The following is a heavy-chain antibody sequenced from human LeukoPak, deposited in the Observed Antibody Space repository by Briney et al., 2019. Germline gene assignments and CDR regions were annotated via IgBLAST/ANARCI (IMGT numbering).Heavy chain of an antibody. CDR1: GGSISSYY. CDR3: AREGYLPYYFDY. Sequence: SETLSLTCTVPGGSISSYYWSWIRQPPGKGLEWIGYIYYSGSTNYNPSLKSRVTISVDTSKNQFSLNLSSVTAADTAVYYCAREGYLPYYFDYWGQGTLVTVSS. D-gene: IGHD6-13*01. V-gene: IGHV4-59*01. J-gene: IGHJ4*02. CDR2: IYYSGST.